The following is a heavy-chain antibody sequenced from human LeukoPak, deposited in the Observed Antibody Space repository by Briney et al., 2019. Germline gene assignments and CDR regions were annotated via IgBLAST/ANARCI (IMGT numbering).Heavy chain of an antibody. J-gene: IGHJ4*02. CDR3: AREVFFQFDN. CDR2: IAANGNDK. Sequence: GGSLRLSCAASGFTFRKYWMAWVRQAPGRGLEWVATIAANGNDKDYEDALQGRFTISGDNARNSLSLRIDSLRAEDTAQYYCAREVFFQFDNWGQGALVTVSS. V-gene: IGHV3-7*03. CDR1: GFTFRKYW.